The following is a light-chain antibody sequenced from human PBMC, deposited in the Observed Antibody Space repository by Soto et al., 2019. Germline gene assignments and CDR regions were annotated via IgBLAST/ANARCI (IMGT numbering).Light chain of an antibody. CDR3: SSYTSSSPYV. Sequence: QSVLTQPASVSGSPGQSITISCTGTSSDVGGYNYVSWYQQHPGKAPKLMIYDVSNRPSGVSNRFSGSKSGNTASLTISGLQAEDEADYYCSSYTSSSPYVFGPGTKLSVL. V-gene: IGLV2-14*01. J-gene: IGLJ1*01. CDR2: DVS. CDR1: SSDVGGYNY.